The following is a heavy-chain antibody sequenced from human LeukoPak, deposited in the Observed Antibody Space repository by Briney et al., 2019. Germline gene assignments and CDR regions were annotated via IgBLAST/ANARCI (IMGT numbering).Heavy chain of an antibody. J-gene: IGHJ4*02. Sequence: SGPTLVKPTQTLTLTCTFSGFSLSTSGVGVCWIRQPPGKALEWLALIYWNDDKRYSPSLKSRLTITKDTSKNQVVLTMTNMDPVDTATYYCARLRITMVRGVIIPGDYWGQGTLVTVSS. V-gene: IGHV2-5*01. CDR3: ARLRITMVRGVIIPGDY. CDR1: GFSLSTSGVG. CDR2: IYWNDDK. D-gene: IGHD3-10*01.